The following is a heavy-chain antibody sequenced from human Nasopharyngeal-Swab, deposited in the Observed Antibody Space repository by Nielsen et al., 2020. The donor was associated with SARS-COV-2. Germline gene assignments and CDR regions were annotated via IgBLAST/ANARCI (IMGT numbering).Heavy chain of an antibody. CDR3: ARGYSGYYYFDY. V-gene: IGHV3-30*03. D-gene: IGHD5-12*01. J-gene: IGHJ4*02. CDR2: ISYDGSNK. Sequence: VRQAPGKGLEWVAVISYDGSNKYYEASVKGRFTISRDNSKNTLYLQMNSLRAEDTDLYYCARGYSGYYYFDYWGQGTLVTVSS.